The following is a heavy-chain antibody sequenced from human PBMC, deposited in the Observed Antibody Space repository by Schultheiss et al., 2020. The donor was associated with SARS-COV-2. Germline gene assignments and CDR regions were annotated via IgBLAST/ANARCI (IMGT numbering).Heavy chain of an antibody. J-gene: IGHJ4*02. V-gene: IGHV4-61*08. CDR2: IYYSGST. D-gene: IGHD2-2*01. CDR3: ARGGPAVDPASDKSVDY. Sequence: SETLSLTCTVSGGSINSADYYWSWIRQPPGKGLEWIGYIYYSGSTYYNPSLKSRVTISVDTSKNQFSLKLSSVTAADTAVYYCARGGPAVDPASDKSVDYWGQGTLVTVSS. CDR1: GGSINSADYY.